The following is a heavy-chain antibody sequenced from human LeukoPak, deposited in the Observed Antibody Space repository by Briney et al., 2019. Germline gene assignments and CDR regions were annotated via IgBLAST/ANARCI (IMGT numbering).Heavy chain of an antibody. J-gene: IGHJ4*02. V-gene: IGHV3-23*01. Sequence: GGSLRLSCKASGFTFRTYAMNWVRQAPGKGLEWLSGISGSGNGTYYADSVKGRFTISRDNSKNVVYLQMNSLTVEDAATYYCAERTMSAFDSWGQGTLLIVSS. CDR3: AERTMSAFDS. CDR1: GFTFRTYA. CDR2: ISGSGNGT.